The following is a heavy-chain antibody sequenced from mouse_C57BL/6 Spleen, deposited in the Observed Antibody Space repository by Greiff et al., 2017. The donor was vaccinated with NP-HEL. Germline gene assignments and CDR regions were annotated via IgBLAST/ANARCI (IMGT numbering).Heavy chain of an antibody. CDR1: GFTFSSYA. V-gene: IGHV5-4*01. CDR3: ARDRFITTVVATDYFDY. Sequence: EVQLVESGGGLVKPGGSLKLSCAASGFTFSSYAMSWVRQTPEKRLEWVATISDGGSYTYYPDNVKGRFTISRDNAKNNLYLQMSHLKSEDTAMYYCARDRFITTVVATDYFDYWGQGTTLTVSS. D-gene: IGHD1-1*01. J-gene: IGHJ2*01. CDR2: ISDGGSYT.